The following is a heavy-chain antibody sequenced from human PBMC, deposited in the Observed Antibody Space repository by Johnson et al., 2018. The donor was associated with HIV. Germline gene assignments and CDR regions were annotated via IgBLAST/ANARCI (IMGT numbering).Heavy chain of an antibody. CDR2: IASACDT. V-gene: IGHV3-13*01. CDR3: VSGRDSTGDGGAFDI. J-gene: IGHJ3*02. Sequence: VQLVESGGGLVQPGGSLRLSCAASGCTFSRSDMHWVRQGRGKGLEWVSGIASACDTSSPGSVKGRFTVPRENAKNSLYLQRNSLRVEDTGMYYCVSGRDSTGDGGAFDIWGHGTMVIVSS. D-gene: IGHD7-27*01. CDR1: GCTFSRSD.